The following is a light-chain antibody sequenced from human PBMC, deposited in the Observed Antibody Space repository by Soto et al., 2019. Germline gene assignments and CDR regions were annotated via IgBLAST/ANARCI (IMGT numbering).Light chain of an antibody. J-gene: IGKJ1*01. CDR2: WAS. CDR1: QSVLYSSDNKNY. CDR3: QQYYTTPTWT. Sequence: DIVMTQSPDSLAVSLGERATINCKSSQSVLYSSDNKNYLAWYQQKPGQPPKLLIYWASTRESGVPDRFSGSGSETDFTLTINSLQAEDVEVYYCQQYYTTPTWTFGQGTKVEIK. V-gene: IGKV4-1*01.